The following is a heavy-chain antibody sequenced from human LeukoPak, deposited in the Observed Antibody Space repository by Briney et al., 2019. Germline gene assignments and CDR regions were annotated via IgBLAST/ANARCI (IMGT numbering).Heavy chain of an antibody. J-gene: IGHJ4*02. CDR1: GGSINTYY. CDR2: IYYSGST. Sequence: PSETLSLTCTVSGGSINTYYRSWIRQPPGKGLEWIGYIYYSGSTNYNPSLKSRVTISVDTSKNQFSLKLSSVTAADTAVYYCARKSFHSSSYDFWGQGTLVTVSS. V-gene: IGHV4-59*01. D-gene: IGHD6-13*01. CDR3: ARKSFHSSSYDF.